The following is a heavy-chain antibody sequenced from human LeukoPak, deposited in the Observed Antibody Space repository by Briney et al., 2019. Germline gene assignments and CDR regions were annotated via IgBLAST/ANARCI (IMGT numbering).Heavy chain of an antibody. D-gene: IGHD6-6*01. Sequence: ASVKVSCKASGGTFSSYAISWVRQAPGQGLEWMGGIIPIFGTANYAQKFQGRVTITTDESTSTAYMELSSLRYEDIAVCYCARDSSSGRGAFDIWGQGTMVTVSS. J-gene: IGHJ3*02. CDR1: GGTFSSYA. CDR3: ARDSSSGRGAFDI. CDR2: IIPIFGTA. V-gene: IGHV1-69*05.